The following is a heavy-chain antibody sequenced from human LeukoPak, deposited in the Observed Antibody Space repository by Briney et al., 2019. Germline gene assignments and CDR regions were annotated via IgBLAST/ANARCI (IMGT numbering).Heavy chain of an antibody. CDR1: GFTFSSYA. Sequence: GGSLRLSCTASGFTFSSYAMHWVRQAPGKGLEWVAVISYDGSNKYYADSVKGRFTISRDNSKNTLYLQMNSLRAEDTAVYYCARGGARFGYYYYGMDVWGQGTTVTVSS. CDR3: ARGGARFGYYYYGMDV. D-gene: IGHD3-3*01. CDR2: ISYDGSNK. J-gene: IGHJ6*02. V-gene: IGHV3-30*04.